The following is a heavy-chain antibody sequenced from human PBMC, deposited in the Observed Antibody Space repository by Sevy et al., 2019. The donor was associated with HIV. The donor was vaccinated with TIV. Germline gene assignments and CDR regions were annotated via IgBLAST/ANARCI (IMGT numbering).Heavy chain of an antibody. V-gene: IGHV4-59*08. Sequence: KQSQTLSLTCTVSGGSITSLYWNWIRQPPGKGLEWIANIYYNGHINYNPSLKSRVTLSLVTSKNQFSLRLSSVTAADTAMYYCAGENAWGRGYSWGQGTLVTVSS. CDR2: IYYNGHI. D-gene: IGHD1-26*01. CDR3: AGENAWGRGYS. CDR1: GGSITSLY. J-gene: IGHJ4*02.